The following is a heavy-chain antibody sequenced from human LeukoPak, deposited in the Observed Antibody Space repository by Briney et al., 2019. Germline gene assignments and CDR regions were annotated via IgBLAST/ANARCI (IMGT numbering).Heavy chain of an antibody. V-gene: IGHV3-33*01. CDR3: SRDRSSSWWDGMDV. D-gene: IGHD6-13*01. Sequence: PGGSLRLSCAASGFTIRSRGMHWVRQAPGKGLGWLAVIWFDGSNKFYADSVKGRITISRGNSKNTIYLQMNSLRAEDTAVYYCSRDRSSSWWDGMDVWGQGTTVTVSS. CDR2: IWFDGSNK. CDR1: GFTIRSRG. J-gene: IGHJ6*02.